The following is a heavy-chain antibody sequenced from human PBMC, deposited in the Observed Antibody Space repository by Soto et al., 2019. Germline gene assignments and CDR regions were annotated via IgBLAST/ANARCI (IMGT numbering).Heavy chain of an antibody. CDR1: GGSFSSDA. Sequence: GASVKVSCKASGGSFSSDAISWVRQAPGQGLEWVGGIIPIFGTTKYAQKFQGRVTIIADTSTTTAYLELSSLRSEDTAIYYCARDPGRSSNRWRVRQVPDGDYYVMDVWGQGTTVTVSS. D-gene: IGHD2-2*01. V-gene: IGHV1-69*06. J-gene: IGHJ6*02. CDR3: ARDPGRSSNRWRVRQVPDGDYYVMDV. CDR2: IIPIFGTT.